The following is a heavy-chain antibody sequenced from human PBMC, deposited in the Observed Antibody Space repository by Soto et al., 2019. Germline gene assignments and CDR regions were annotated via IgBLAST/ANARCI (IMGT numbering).Heavy chain of an antibody. CDR1: GYSFTSYW. V-gene: IGHV5-10-1*01. CDR2: IDPSDSYT. Sequence: GESLKISCKGSGYSFTSYWISWVRQMPGKGLEWMGRIDPSDSYTNYSPSFQGHVTISADKSISTAYLQWSSLKASDTAMYYCAEGPHYYDSSGDDAFDIWGQGRMVTVSS. CDR3: AEGPHYYDSSGDDAFDI. D-gene: IGHD3-22*01. J-gene: IGHJ3*02.